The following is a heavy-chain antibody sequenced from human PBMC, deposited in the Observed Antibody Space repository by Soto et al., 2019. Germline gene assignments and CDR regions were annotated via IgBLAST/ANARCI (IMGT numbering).Heavy chain of an antibody. V-gene: IGHV3-33*01. Sequence: QVQLVESGGGVVQPGRSLRLSCAASGFTFSSYGMHWVRQAPGKGLEWVAVIWYDGSNKYYADSVKGRFTISRDNSKNTLYLQMKSLRAEDTAVYYCARDVDSYGKFDYWGQGTLVTVSS. CDR2: IWYDGSNK. CDR3: ARDVDSYGKFDY. CDR1: GFTFSSYG. J-gene: IGHJ4*02. D-gene: IGHD5-18*01.